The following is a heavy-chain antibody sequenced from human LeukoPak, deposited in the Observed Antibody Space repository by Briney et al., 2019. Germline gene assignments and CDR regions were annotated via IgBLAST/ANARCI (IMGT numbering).Heavy chain of an antibody. CDR2: IRYDGGNK. CDR3: AKDRGIYYGSGSYYNVPYYFDY. D-gene: IGHD3-10*01. Sequence: GGSLRLSCAASGFTFSSYGMHWVRQAPGKGLEWVAFIRYDGGNKYYADSVKGRFTISRDNSKNTLFLQMNSLRAEDTAVYYCAKDRGIYYGSGSYYNVPYYFDYWGQGTLVTVSS. J-gene: IGHJ4*02. V-gene: IGHV3-30*02. CDR1: GFTFSSYG.